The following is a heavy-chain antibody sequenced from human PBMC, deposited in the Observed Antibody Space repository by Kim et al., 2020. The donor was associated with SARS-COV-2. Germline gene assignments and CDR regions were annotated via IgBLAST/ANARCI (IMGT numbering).Heavy chain of an antibody. Sequence: SVKVSCKASGGTFSSYGLTWVRQAPGQGPEWMGRIIPMVDVVNYAPKFQGRVTITADKSTSTTFMELSRLTSDDTAVYYCARLGAVAGTIDFWGLGTLVTVSS. CDR2: IIPMVDVV. D-gene: IGHD6-19*01. V-gene: IGHV1-69*04. CDR3: ARLGAVAGTIDF. J-gene: IGHJ4*02. CDR1: GGTFSSYG.